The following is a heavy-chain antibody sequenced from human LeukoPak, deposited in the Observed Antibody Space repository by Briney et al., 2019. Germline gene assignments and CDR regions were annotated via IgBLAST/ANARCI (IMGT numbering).Heavy chain of an antibody. D-gene: IGHD6-19*01. CDR2: ISAYNGDT. CDR1: GHTFTSYG. V-gene: IGHV1-18*01. CDR3: ARGSSGWQGSYFDY. Sequence: ASVKVSYKASGHTFTSYGISWVRQAPGQGLEWMGWISAYNGDTNYAQKLQGRVTMTTDTSTSTAYMELRSLRSDDTAVYYCARGSSGWQGSYFDYWDQGTLVTVSS. J-gene: IGHJ4*02.